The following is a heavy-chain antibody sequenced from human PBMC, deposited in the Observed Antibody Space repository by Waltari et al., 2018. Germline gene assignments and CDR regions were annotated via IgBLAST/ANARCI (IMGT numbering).Heavy chain of an antibody. CDR1: GGSISSSSYY. CDR2: IYYSGRT. V-gene: IGHV4-39*01. CDR3: ARRSSSPGYYYYGMDV. J-gene: IGHJ6*02. Sequence: QLQLQESGPGLVKPSETLSLTCTVSGGSISSSSYYWGWIRQPPGKGLEWIGSIYYSGRTYYNPSRKSRVTISVDTSKNQFSLKLSSVTAADTAVYYCARRSSSPGYYYYGMDVWGQGTTVTVSS. D-gene: IGHD6-6*01.